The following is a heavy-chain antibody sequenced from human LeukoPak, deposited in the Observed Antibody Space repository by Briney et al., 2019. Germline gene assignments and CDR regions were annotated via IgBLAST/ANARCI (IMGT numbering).Heavy chain of an antibody. CDR3: ARGSDYYDSSGEGFDY. J-gene: IGHJ4*02. Sequence: GGSLRLSCAASGFTFSSYAMHWVRQAPGKGLEWVAVISYDGSNKYYADSVKGRFTISRDNSKNTLYLQMNSLRAEDTAVYYCARGSDYYDSSGEGFDYWGQGTLVTVSS. CDR2: ISYDGSNK. D-gene: IGHD3-22*01. V-gene: IGHV3-30-3*01. CDR1: GFTFSSYA.